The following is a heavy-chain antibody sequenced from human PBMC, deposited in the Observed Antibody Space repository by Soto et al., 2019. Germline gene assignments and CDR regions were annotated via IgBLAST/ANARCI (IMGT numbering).Heavy chain of an antibody. CDR1: GYTFTNHG. CDR3: ARDFYPVAYFFDY. CDR2: VSGYNDKT. Sequence: QVQLVQSGAELKKPGASVKVSCKASGYTFTNHGISWVRQDPGQGLEWVGWVSGYNDKTKSAQKFQGRVTMTTDTSTTTAYMELRSLRSDDTAVYFCARDFYPVAYFFDYWGQGTLVTVSS. V-gene: IGHV1-18*04. J-gene: IGHJ4*02. D-gene: IGHD2-21*01.